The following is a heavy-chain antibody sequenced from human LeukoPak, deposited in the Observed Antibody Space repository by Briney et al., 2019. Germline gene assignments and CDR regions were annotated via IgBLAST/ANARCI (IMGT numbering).Heavy chain of an antibody. CDR3: ARDGGTVTRNVPYDY. V-gene: IGHV1-18*01. D-gene: IGHD4-17*01. CDR1: GYTFTSYG. CDR2: ISAYNGNT. Sequence: ASVKVSCKASGYTFTSYGISWVRQAPGQGLEWMGWISAYNGNTNYAQKLQGRVTMTTDTSTSTAYMELRSLRSDDTAVCYCARDGGTVTRNVPYDYWGQGTLVTVSS. J-gene: IGHJ4*02.